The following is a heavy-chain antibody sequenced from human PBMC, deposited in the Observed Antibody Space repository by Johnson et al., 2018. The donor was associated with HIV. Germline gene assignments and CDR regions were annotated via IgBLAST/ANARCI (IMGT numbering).Heavy chain of an antibody. J-gene: IGHJ3*02. V-gene: IGHV3-30*02. CDR2: IRSDGTNK. CDR1: GFTFSSYG. D-gene: IGHD3-22*01. Sequence: QVQLVESGGGVVQPGVSLRLSCAASGFTFSSYGMHWVRQAPGKGLEWVAFIRSDGTNKYYADFVKGRFTISRDNSRNTLYLQMNSLRAEDTAVYYCASVPMIVVLDGAFDIWGQGTMVTVSS. CDR3: ASVPMIVVLDGAFDI.